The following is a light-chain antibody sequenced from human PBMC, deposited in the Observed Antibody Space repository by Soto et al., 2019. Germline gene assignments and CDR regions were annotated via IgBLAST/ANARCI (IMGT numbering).Light chain of an antibody. J-gene: IGLJ2*01. V-gene: IGLV1-44*01. CDR2: SNN. CDR1: SSNIGINT. Sequence: QSVLTQPPSASGTPGQRVTISCSGSSSNIGINTVNWYQQLPGTAPKLLIYSNNQRPSGVPDRFSGSKSGTSASLAISGLQSEDEADYYCAAWDDNLNGVVFGGGTKLTVL. CDR3: AAWDDNLNGVV.